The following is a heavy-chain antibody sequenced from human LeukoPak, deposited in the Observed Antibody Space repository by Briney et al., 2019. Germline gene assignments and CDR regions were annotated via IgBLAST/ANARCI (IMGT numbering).Heavy chain of an antibody. CDR3: AKDRSIVGATMRFGY. D-gene: IGHD1-26*01. Sequence: GGSLRLSCAASGFTFSSYAMSWVRRAPGKGLEWVSAISGSGGSTYYADSVKGRFTISRDNSKNTLYLQMNSLRAEDTAVYYCAKDRSIVGATMRFGYWGQGTLVTVSS. J-gene: IGHJ4*02. V-gene: IGHV3-23*01. CDR1: GFTFSSYA. CDR2: ISGSGGST.